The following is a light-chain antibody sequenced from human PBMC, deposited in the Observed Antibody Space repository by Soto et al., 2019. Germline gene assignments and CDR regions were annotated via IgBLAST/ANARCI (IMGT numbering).Light chain of an antibody. CDR3: QSYDSSLSRV. Sequence: QSVLTQSPSVSGAPGQRVTISCTGSSSNIGAGYDVHWYQQLPGTAPKFLIYGNKNRPSGVPDRFSASKSGTSASLAIAGLQAEDEADYYCQSYDSSLSRVFGTGTKVTVL. CDR2: GNK. V-gene: IGLV1-40*01. CDR1: SSNIGAGYD. J-gene: IGLJ1*01.